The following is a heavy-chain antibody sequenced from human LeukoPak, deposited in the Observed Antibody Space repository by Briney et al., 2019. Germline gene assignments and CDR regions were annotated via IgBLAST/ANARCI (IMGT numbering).Heavy chain of an antibody. CDR2: ISWNSGSI. V-gene: IGHV3-9*01. J-gene: IGHJ3*02. Sequence: PGGSPRLSCAASGFTFDDYAMHWVRQAPGKGLEWVSGISWNSGSIGYADSVKGRFTISRDNAKNSLYLQMNSLRAEDTALYYCAKDRLGEMATIWGAFDIWGQGTMVTVSS. CDR3: AKDRLGEMATIWGAFDI. D-gene: IGHD5-24*01. CDR1: GFTFDDYA.